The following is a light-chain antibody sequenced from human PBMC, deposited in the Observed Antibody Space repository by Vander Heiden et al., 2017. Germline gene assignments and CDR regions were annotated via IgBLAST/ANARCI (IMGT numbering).Light chain of an antibody. CDR2: AAS. J-gene: IGKJ1*01. V-gene: IGKV1-39*01. CDR3: QQSYSTPRT. CDR1: QSISSY. Sequence: DIHMTQPPPSLPASVGDRVTITCRASQSISSYLNWYQQKPGKAPKLLIYAASSLQSGVPSRFSGSGSGTDFTLTISSLQPEDFATYYCQQSYSTPRTFGQGTKVEIK.